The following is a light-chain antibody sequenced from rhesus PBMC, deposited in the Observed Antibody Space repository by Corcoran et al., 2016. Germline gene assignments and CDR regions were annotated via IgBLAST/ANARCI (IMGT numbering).Light chain of an antibody. CDR2: AAS. CDR1: QGISTY. V-gene: IGKV1-43*02. J-gene: IGKJ4*01. Sequence: DIQMTQSPSSPSASVGDRVTITCRASQGISTYLNWYQQKPVKAPKRLIYAASSLESGVTSRFSCSGSGTNFTLTISSLQPEDVATYFCLKYNSDPLTFGGGTKVEIK. CDR3: LKYNSDPLT.